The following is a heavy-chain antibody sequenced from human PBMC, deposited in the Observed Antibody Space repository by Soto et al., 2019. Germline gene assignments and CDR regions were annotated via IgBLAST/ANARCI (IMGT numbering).Heavy chain of an antibody. CDR2: IFYSGST. CDR1: GGSISSSSYY. Sequence: SETLSLTCTVSGGSISSSSYYWGWIRQPPGKGLEWIGSIFYSGSTYYNPSLKSRVTISVDTSKNQFSLKLSSVTAADTAVYYCARHLTYCSAGSCYSDFPYYGMDVWGQGTTVTVS. CDR3: ARHLTYCSAGSCYSDFPYYGMDV. V-gene: IGHV4-39*01. J-gene: IGHJ6*02. D-gene: IGHD2-15*01.